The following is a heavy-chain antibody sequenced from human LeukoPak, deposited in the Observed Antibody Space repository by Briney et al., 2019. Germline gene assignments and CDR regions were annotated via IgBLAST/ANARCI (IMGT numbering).Heavy chain of an antibody. CDR1: GYTFISYV. V-gene: IGHV1-3*01. D-gene: IGHD1-1*01. CDR3: VRHERDFDY. CDR2: INAGNGNT. Sequence: GASMKVSCKASGYTFISYVIHWVRQAPGQRLEWMGWINAGNGNTKYSQKFQGRVTITRDTSATTAYMDLRSLRSEDTAVYFCVRHERDFDYWGQGTLVTVSS. J-gene: IGHJ4*02.